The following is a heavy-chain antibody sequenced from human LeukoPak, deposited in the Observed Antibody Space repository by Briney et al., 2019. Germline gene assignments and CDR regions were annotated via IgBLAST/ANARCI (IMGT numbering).Heavy chain of an antibody. CDR2: IKQDGNEK. Sequence: GGSLRLSCAAPGFAFSNYYMSWVRQAPGKGLEWVANIKQDGNEKHYVDSVKGRFTISRDNAKRSLFLQMNSLRAEDTAVYYCARDPRGSEYSHFDSWGQGTLVTVSS. D-gene: IGHD3-10*01. CDR1: GFAFSNYY. V-gene: IGHV3-7*01. J-gene: IGHJ4*02. CDR3: ARDPRGSEYSHFDS.